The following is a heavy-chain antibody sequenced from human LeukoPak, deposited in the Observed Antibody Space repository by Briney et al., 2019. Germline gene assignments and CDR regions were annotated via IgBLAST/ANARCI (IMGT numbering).Heavy chain of an antibody. CDR2: INPSGGTT. Sequence: ASVKVSCKASGYTFTRYYMHWVRQAPGQGLKWMGLINPSGGTTSYAQKFQGRVTMTRDMSTSTVYMELSSLRSEATAVHYCARDRGSSWYSAYYYYYMDVCGKGTTVTVSS. D-gene: IGHD6-13*01. CDR1: GYTFTRYY. J-gene: IGHJ6*03. CDR3: ARDRGSSWYSAYYYYYMDV. V-gene: IGHV1-46*01.